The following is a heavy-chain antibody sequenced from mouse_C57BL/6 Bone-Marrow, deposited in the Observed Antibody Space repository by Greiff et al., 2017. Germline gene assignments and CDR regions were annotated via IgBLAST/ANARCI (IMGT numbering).Heavy chain of an antibody. CDR2: INPGSGGT. CDR1: GYAFTNYL. V-gene: IGHV1-54*01. J-gene: IGHJ3*01. CDR3: AREDGYDEGFAY. Sequence: QVQLKESGAELVRPGTSVKVSCKASGYAFTNYLIEWVKQRPGQGLEWIGVINPGSGGTNYNEKFKGKATLTADKSSSTAYMQLSSLTSEDSAVYFCAREDGYDEGFAYWGQGTLVTVSA. D-gene: IGHD2-2*01.